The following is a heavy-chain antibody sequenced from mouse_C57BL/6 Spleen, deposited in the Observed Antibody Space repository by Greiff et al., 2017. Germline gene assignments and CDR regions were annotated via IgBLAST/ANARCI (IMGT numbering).Heavy chain of an antibody. J-gene: IGHJ1*03. CDR1: GYSITSGYD. Sequence: EVKLLESGPGMVKPSQSLSLTCTVTGYSITSGYDWHWIRHFPGNKLEWMGYISYSGSTNYNPSLKSRISITHDTSKNHFFLKLNSVTTEDTATYYCARDVLGYWYFDVWGTGTTVTVSS. CDR2: ISYSGST. CDR3: ARDVLGYWYFDV. V-gene: IGHV3-1*01.